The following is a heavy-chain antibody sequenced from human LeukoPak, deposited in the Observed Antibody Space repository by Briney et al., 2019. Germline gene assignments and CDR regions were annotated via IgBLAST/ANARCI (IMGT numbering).Heavy chain of an antibody. J-gene: IGHJ4*02. CDR2: IYYSGST. Sequence: SETLSLTCSVSGGSISGYYWSWIRQPPGKGLEWIGYIYYSGSTNYNPSLKSRVTISVDTSKNQFSLKLSSVTAADTAVYYCARGSYYYDSSGFGYWGQGTLVTVSS. CDR1: GGSISGYY. CDR3: ARGSYYYDSSGFGY. D-gene: IGHD3-22*01. V-gene: IGHV4-59*01.